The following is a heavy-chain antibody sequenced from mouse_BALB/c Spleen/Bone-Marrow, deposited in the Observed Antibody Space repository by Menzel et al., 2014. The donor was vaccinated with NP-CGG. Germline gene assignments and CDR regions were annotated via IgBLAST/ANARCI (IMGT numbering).Heavy chain of an antibody. CDR1: GFNIKDTY. CDR3: VRAARTFDY. J-gene: IGHJ2*01. D-gene: IGHD3-1*01. V-gene: IGHV14-3*02. CDR2: IDPANADT. Sequence: VQLQQSGAELVKPGASVKLSCTASGFNIKDTYTHWVKQRPEQGLEWIGRIDPANADTKYGPKFQGKATITADTSSNTVYLQFISLTSEDTAIYYCVRAARTFDYWGQGTTHTVSS.